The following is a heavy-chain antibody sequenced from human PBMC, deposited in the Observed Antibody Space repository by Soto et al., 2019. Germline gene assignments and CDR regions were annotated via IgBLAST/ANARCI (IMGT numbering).Heavy chain of an antibody. CDR3: ARTNPSCSGGSRWFDP. D-gene: IGHD2-15*01. Sequence: SQTLSLTYSVQCGSIRSYCGSWIRQTPGKRLEWSGYIYYSGSTNYNPSLKSRVTISVDTSKNQSWLKLSSVTAADTAAYYCARTNPSCSGGSRWFDPWAQGTLVTVSS. CDR1: CGSIRSYC. CDR2: IYYSGST. V-gene: IGHV4-59*01. J-gene: IGHJ5*02.